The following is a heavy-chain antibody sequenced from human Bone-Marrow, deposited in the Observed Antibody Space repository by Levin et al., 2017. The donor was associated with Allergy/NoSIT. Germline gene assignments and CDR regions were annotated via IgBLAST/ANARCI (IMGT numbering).Heavy chain of an antibody. D-gene: IGHD3-22*01. V-gene: IGHV3-30*18. Sequence: GGSLRLSCAASGFTFSSYGMHWVRQAPGKGLEWVAVISYDGSNKYYADSVKGRFTISRDNSKNTLYLQMNSLRAEDTAVYYCAKDYYYYDSSGYSLGDYWGQGTLVTVSS. J-gene: IGHJ4*02. CDR2: ISYDGSNK. CDR1: GFTFSSYG. CDR3: AKDYYYYDSSGYSLGDY.